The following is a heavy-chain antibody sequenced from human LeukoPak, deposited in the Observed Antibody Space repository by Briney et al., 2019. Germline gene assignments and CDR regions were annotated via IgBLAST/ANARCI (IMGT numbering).Heavy chain of an antibody. CDR1: GFTFSSYG. J-gene: IGHJ4*02. Sequence: GGSLRLSCAASGFTFSSYGMHWVRQAPGRGLEWVAFIRYDGSNKYYADSVKGRFTISRDNSKNTLYLQMNSLRAEDTAVYYCAKDIDSSGYYLGNYWGQGTLVTVSS. CDR2: IRYDGSNK. V-gene: IGHV3-30*02. CDR3: AKDIDSSGYYLGNY. D-gene: IGHD3-22*01.